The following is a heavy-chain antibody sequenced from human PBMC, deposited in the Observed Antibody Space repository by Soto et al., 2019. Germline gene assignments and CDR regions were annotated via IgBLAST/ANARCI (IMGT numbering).Heavy chain of an antibody. CDR3: ARDKGLKYSSGWYVFDY. D-gene: IGHD6-19*01. CDR1: GGSFSSYY. J-gene: IGHJ4*02. Sequence: SETLSLTCAVYGGSFSSYYWSWIRQPPGKGLEWIGYIYYSGSTNYNPSLKSRVTISVDTSKNQFSLKLSSVTAADTAVYYCARDKGLKYSSGWYVFDYWGQGTLVTVSS. V-gene: IGHV4-59*01. CDR2: IYYSGST.